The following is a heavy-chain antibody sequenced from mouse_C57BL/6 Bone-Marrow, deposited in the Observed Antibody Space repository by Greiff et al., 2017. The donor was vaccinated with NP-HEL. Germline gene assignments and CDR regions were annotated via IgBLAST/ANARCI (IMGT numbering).Heavy chain of an antibody. J-gene: IGHJ3*01. V-gene: IGHV1-50*01. CDR1: GYTFTTYW. D-gene: IGHD1-1*01. CDR3: ARKAYYGRSYEFAY. Sequence: QVHVKQSGAELVKPGASVKLSCKASGYTFTTYWMQWVKQRPGQGLEWIGEIDPSDSYTNYNQKFKGKATLTVAPSSSTANLQLSSLTSEDSAVYYCARKAYYGRSYEFAYWGQGTLVTVSA. CDR2: IDPSDSYT.